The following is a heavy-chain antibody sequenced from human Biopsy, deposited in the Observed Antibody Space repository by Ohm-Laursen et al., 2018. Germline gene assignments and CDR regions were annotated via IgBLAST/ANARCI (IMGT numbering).Heavy chain of an antibody. CDR2: INPSGGTV. CDR1: GYVFINYL. CDR3: TRDIGPWGDYSFEY. J-gene: IGHJ4*02. Sequence: ASVKASCKVSGYVFINYLVHWVRQAPGQGLEWMGKINPSGGTVAYAHKFQGRVSMTRDTSTSTIYMDLSSLRSEDTALYYCTRDIGPWGDYSFEYWGQGTLVTVSS. D-gene: IGHD4-11*01. V-gene: IGHV1-46*01.